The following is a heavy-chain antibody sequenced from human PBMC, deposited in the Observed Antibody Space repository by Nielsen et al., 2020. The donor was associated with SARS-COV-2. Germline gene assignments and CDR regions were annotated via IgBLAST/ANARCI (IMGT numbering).Heavy chain of an antibody. CDR3: ARGGSIPARPLDY. CDR2: INPNSGAT. Sequence: ASVKVSCKASGYTFTGYYMHWVRQAPGQGLEWMGLINPNSGATNYAQKFQGRVTMTRDTSISTAYMGLSRLRSDDTAVYYCARGGSIPARPLDYWGLGTLVTVSS. D-gene: IGHD6-6*01. V-gene: IGHV1-2*06. J-gene: IGHJ4*02. CDR1: GYTFTGYY.